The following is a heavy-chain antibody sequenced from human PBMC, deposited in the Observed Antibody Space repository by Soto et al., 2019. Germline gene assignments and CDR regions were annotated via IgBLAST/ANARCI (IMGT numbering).Heavy chain of an antibody. CDR2: IDPSDSYI. V-gene: IGHV5-10-1*01. CDR1: GYIFTNYW. D-gene: IGHD2-2*02. J-gene: IGHJ6*02. Sequence: GESLKISCNGSGYIFTNYWISWVRQMPGKGLEWMGRIDPSDSYIKYSPSFQGHVTISADNSISTAYLQWSSLKASDTAMYYCARHDCSSTRCYNFGMDVWGQGTTVTVSS. CDR3: ARHDCSSTRCYNFGMDV.